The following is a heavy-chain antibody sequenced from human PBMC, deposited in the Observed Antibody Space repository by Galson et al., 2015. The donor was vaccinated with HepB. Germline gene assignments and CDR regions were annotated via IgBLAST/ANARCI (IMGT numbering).Heavy chain of an antibody. V-gene: IGHV3-9*01. Sequence: SLRLSCAASGFTFDDYAMHWVRQAPGKGLEWVSGISWNSGSIGYADSVKGRFTISRDNAKNSLYLQMNSLRAEDTALYYCAKDRRYYYDSSGSPAGGFDIWCQGTMVTVSS. D-gene: IGHD3-22*01. CDR1: GFTFDDYA. CDR2: ISWNSGSI. J-gene: IGHJ3*02. CDR3: AKDRRYYYDSSGSPAGGFDI.